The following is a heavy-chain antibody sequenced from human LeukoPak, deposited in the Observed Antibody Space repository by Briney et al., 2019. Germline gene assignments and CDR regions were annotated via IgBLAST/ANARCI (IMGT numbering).Heavy chain of an antibody. J-gene: IGHJ4*02. CDR2: IYTSGTT. V-gene: IGHV4-61*02. CDR3: ARGAPSDY. CDR1: GGSISSGSISSSS. Sequence: TLSLTCTVSGGSISSGSISSSSWSWVRKPAGKGLEWIGRIYTSGTTNYNPSLKSRVTMSVDTSKNQFSLKLNSVTAADTAVYYCARGAPSDYWGQGTLVTVSS.